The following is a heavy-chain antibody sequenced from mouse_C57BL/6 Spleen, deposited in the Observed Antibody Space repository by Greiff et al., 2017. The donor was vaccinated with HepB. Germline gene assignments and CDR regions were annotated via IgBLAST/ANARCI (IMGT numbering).Heavy chain of an antibody. CDR1: GYTFTSYT. J-gene: IGHJ4*01. V-gene: IGHV1-4*01. CDR3: ARSIGAMDY. CDR2: INPSSGYT. D-gene: IGHD2-14*01. Sequence: LQESGAELARPGASVKMSCKASGYTFTSYTMHWVKQRPGQGLEWIGYINPSSGYTKYNQKFKDKATLTADKSSSTAYMQLSSLTSEDSAVYYCARSIGAMDYWGQGTSVTVSS.